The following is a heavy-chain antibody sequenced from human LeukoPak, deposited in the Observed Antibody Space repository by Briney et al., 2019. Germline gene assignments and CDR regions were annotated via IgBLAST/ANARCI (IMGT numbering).Heavy chain of an antibody. CDR2: INSDGSWT. V-gene: IGHV3-74*01. CDR3: VSFYETY. D-gene: IGHD2/OR15-2a*01. CDR1: GNYW. Sequence: GGSLRLSCVASGNYWMHWVRQAPGKGLVWVSHINSDGSWTSYADSVRGRFTISKDNAKNTVYLQMNSLRAEDTAVYYCVSFYETYWGRGTLVTVSS. J-gene: IGHJ4*02.